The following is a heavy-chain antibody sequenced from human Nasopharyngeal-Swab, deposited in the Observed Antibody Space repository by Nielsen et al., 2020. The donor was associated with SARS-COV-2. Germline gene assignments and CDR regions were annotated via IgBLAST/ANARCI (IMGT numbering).Heavy chain of an antibody. CDR2: IRSKTHSYTT. V-gene: IGHV3-73*01. CDR3: STLPIPALGADY. Sequence: GESLKISCVASEFTVSDYVIHWVRQASGKGLEWVGRIRSKTHSYTTDYAASVKGRFTISRDDSKNTAYLHMNSLESEDTAVYYCSTLPIPALGADYWGQGTLVTVSS. D-gene: IGHD6-13*01. CDR1: EFTVSDYV. J-gene: IGHJ4*02.